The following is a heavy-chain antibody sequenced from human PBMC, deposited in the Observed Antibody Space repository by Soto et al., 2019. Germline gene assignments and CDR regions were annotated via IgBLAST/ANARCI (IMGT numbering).Heavy chain of an antibody. V-gene: IGHV3-30-3*01. D-gene: IGHD6-6*01. J-gene: IGHJ5*02. Sequence: GGSLRLSCAASGFTFSSYAMHWVRQAPGKGLEWVAVISYDGSNKYYADSVKGRFTISRDNSKNTLYLQMNSLRAEDTAVYYCARVGIAARPRGWFDPWGQGTLVTVSS. CDR3: ARVGIAARPRGWFDP. CDR1: GFTFSSYA. CDR2: ISYDGSNK.